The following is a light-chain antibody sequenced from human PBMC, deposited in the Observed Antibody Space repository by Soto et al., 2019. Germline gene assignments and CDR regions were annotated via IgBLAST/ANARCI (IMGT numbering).Light chain of an antibody. CDR2: DAS. V-gene: IGKV3-11*01. Sequence: EIVLTQSPATLSLSPGERATLSCRASQSVSSYLAWYQHKPGQAPRLLIYDASNSATGAPARFSGSGFGTDFTLTLSSLEPEDFAVYYCQQHTNWPPGSTFGQGTRLEIK. CDR3: QQHTNWPPGST. J-gene: IGKJ5*01. CDR1: QSVSSY.